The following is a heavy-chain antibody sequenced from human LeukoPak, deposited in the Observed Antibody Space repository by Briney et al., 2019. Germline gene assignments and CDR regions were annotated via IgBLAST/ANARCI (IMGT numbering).Heavy chain of an antibody. Sequence: SETLSLTCTVSGDSIRSNYWSWIRQPPGEGLEWIGHLSYSGGTNYNPSLKSRVTMSVDTSNNRFSLKLSSVTAADTAIYYCARGYSDASGRPDYWGQGTLVTVSS. CDR2: LSYSGGT. V-gene: IGHV4-59*08. D-gene: IGHD1-26*01. CDR1: GDSIRSNY. J-gene: IGHJ4*02. CDR3: ARGYSDASGRPDY.